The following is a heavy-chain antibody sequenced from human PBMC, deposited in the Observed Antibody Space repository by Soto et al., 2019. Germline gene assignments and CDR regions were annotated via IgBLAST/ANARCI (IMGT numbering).Heavy chain of an antibody. V-gene: IGHV3-23*01. CDR2: ISGSGGST. Sequence: GGSLRLSCAASGFPFRSYAMSWVRQAPGKGLEWVSAISGSGGSTYYADSVKGRFTISRDNSKNTLYLQMNSLRAEDTAVYYCAKIGITMVRGPPSWGQGTLVTVSS. D-gene: IGHD3-10*01. CDR3: AKIGITMVRGPPS. CDR1: GFPFRSYA. J-gene: IGHJ5*02.